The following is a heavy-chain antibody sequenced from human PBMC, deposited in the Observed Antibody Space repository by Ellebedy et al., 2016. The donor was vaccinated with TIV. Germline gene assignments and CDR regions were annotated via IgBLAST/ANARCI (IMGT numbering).Heavy chain of an antibody. J-gene: IGHJ6*02. CDR1: GDTFTSNG. CDR2: ISTYNGNT. CDR3: VKADSPYYYYYGMDV. D-gene: IGHD3-22*01. V-gene: IGHV1-18*04. Sequence: ASVKVSCKASGDTFTSNGISWVRQAPGQGLEWMGWISTYNGNTNYAEKIQDRVTLTTDTSTSTAYLELRSLRSDDTAVYYCVKADSPYYYYYGMDVWGQGTTVTVSS.